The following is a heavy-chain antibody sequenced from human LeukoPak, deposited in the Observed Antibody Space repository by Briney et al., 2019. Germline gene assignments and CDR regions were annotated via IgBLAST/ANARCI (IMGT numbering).Heavy chain of an antibody. J-gene: IGHJ4*02. CDR3: ARDKIVGATNLDY. V-gene: IGHV3-7*01. Sequence: GGSLRLSCAASGFTFSSYSMNWVRQAPGKGLEWVANIKQDGSEKYYVDSVKGRFTISRDNAKNSLYLQMTSLRAEDTAVYYCARDKIVGATNLDYWGQGTLVTVSS. D-gene: IGHD1-26*01. CDR1: GFTFSSYS. CDR2: IKQDGSEK.